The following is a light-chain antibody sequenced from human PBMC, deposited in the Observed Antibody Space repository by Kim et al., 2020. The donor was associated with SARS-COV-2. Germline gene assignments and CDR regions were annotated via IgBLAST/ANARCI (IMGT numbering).Light chain of an antibody. Sequence: EIVMTQSPATLSVSPGERATLSCRASQSVGRNLAWYQQKPGQAPRLLIYGASTTATGIPARFSGSGSGTDFTLTINSLQSEDFAVYYCQQYNNWPPVTFGQGTKLEIK. CDR1: QSVGRN. J-gene: IGKJ2*01. CDR3: QQYNNWPPVT. V-gene: IGKV3-15*01. CDR2: GAS.